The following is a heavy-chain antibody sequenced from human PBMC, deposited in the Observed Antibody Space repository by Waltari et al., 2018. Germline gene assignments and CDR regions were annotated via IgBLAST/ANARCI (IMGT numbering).Heavy chain of an antibody. CDR3: ATKLGRGNWLDP. CDR2: INPYTGGA. D-gene: IGHD7-27*01. CDR1: AKIPPTYY. J-gene: IGHJ5*02. V-gene: IGHV1-2*02. Sequence: QVQLVQSGAELKKPGASVNVSCNISAKIPPTYYLQWVRQAPGQGLEWLGWINPYTGGAFYARKFRGRITMTSDTSINTVYLHLSGLRDDDTAVYFCATKLGRGNWLDPWGQGSLVTVSS.